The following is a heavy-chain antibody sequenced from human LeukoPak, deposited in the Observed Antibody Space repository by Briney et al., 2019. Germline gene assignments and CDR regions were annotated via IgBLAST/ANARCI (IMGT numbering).Heavy chain of an antibody. CDR3: ARDQDGGKYYYESSGYSH. CDR2: ISSGGHI. J-gene: IGHJ4*02. Sequence: PGGSLRLSCAASGFTFSSYGLNWVRQAPEKGLEWVSTISSGGHIYYEDSVRGRFTISRDNAKNSLYLQMNSLRAEDTAVYYCARDQDGGKYYYESSGYSHWGQGILVTVSS. V-gene: IGHV3-21*01. D-gene: IGHD3-22*01. CDR1: GFTFSSYG.